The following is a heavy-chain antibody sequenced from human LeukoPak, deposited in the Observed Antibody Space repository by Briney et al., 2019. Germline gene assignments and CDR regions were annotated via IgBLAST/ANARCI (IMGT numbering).Heavy chain of an antibody. V-gene: IGHV1-2*02. CDR3: VRGCSSTSCYTGSYWFDP. J-gene: IGHJ5*02. D-gene: IGHD2-2*02. CDR1: GYTFTGYY. CDR2: VNPNSGGT. Sequence: ASVKVSCKASGYTFTGYYMHWVRQAPGQGLEWMGWVNPNSGGTNYAQKFQGRATMTRDTSISTAYMELSRLRSDDTAVYYCVRGCSSTSCYTGSYWFDPWGQGTLVTVSS.